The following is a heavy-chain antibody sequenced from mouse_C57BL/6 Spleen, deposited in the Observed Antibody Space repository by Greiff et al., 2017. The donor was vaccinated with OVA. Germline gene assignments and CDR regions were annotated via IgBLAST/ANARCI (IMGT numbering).Heavy chain of an antibody. V-gene: IGHV2-2*01. Sequence: VQVVESGPGLVQPSQSLSITCTVSGFSLTSYGVHWVRQSPGKGLEWLGVIWSGGSTDYNAAFISRLSISKDNSKSQVFFKMNSLQADDTAIYYCARRGYGSSYDYYAMDYWGQGTSVTVSS. CDR1: GFSLTSYG. CDR3: ARRGYGSSYDYYAMDY. D-gene: IGHD1-1*01. J-gene: IGHJ4*01. CDR2: IWSGGST.